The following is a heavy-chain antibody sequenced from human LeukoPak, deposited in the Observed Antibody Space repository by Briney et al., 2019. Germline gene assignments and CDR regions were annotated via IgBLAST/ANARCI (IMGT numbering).Heavy chain of an antibody. CDR1: GGSFSGYY. D-gene: IGHD3-3*01. Sequence: PSETLSLTCAVYGGSFSGYYWSWIRQPPGKGLEWIGEINHSGSTNYNPSLKSRVTISVDTSKNQFSLKLSSVTAADTAVYYCARLYDFWSGNRAFDIWGQGTMATVSS. CDR3: ARLYDFWSGNRAFDI. J-gene: IGHJ3*02. V-gene: IGHV4-34*01. CDR2: INHSGST.